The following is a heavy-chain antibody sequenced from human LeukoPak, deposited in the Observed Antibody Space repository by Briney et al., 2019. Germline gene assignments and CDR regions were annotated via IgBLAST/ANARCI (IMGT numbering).Heavy chain of an antibody. V-gene: IGHV4-61*02. CDR2: IYTSGST. Sequence: SETLSLTCTVSGGSISSGSYYWSWIRQPAGKGLEWIGRIYTSGSTNYNPSLKSRVTISVDTSKNQFSLKLSSVTAADTAVYYCAVRLPRYSSSSYYYYYMDVWGKGTTVTVSS. CDR3: AVRLPRYSSSSYYYYYMDV. D-gene: IGHD6-6*01. J-gene: IGHJ6*03. CDR1: GGSISSGSYY.